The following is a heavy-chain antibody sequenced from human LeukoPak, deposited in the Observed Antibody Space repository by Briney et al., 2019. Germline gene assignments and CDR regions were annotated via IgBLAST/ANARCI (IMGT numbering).Heavy chain of an antibody. J-gene: IGHJ4*01. CDR2: IYNSGST. V-gene: IGHV4-4*07. Sequence: PSETLSLTCTVSGGSISSYYWSWFRQPAGKGLEWLGRIYNSGSTNYNPSLKSRVTMSVDTSKKQFSLKLSSVTSADTAVYACARAYDFWTGYPHYWRHRTLVTVSS. CDR3: ARAYDFWTGYPHY. D-gene: IGHD3-3*01. CDR1: GGSISSYY.